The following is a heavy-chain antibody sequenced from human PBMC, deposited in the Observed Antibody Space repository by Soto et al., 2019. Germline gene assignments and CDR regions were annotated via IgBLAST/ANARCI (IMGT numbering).Heavy chain of an antibody. CDR3: ARDLWGYCGTDCYPLDV. Sequence: SETLSLTCAVSGGSISSGGYSWSWIRQPPGKGLEWIGYIYHSGSTYYNSSFKSRVTISVDTSKNQFSPKLSSVTAADTAVYYCARDLWGYCGTDCYPLDVWGQGTTVTVSS. CDR1: GGSISSGGYS. CDR2: IYHSGST. J-gene: IGHJ6*02. D-gene: IGHD2-21*02. V-gene: IGHV4-30-2*01.